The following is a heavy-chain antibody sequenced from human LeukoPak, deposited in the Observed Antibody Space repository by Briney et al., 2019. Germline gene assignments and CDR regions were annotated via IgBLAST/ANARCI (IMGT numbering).Heavy chain of an antibody. J-gene: IGHJ4*02. V-gene: IGHV4-39*07. Sequence: KSSETLSLTCTVSGGSISSSSYYWGWIRQPPGKGLEWIGSVYYSGSTYYNPSLKSRVTISVDTSKNQFSLKLSSVTAADTAVYYCAREIRRQQLPPLRGSYYFDYWGQGTLVTVSS. CDR2: VYYSGST. CDR1: GGSISSSSYY. CDR3: AREIRRQQLPPLRGSYYFDY. D-gene: IGHD6-13*01.